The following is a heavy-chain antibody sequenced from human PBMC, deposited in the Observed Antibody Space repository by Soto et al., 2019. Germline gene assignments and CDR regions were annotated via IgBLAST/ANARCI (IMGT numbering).Heavy chain of an antibody. V-gene: IGHV3-23*05. Sequence: PGGSLRLSCAASGFTPSTNRLNWVRQAPGKGLEWVTTISSSASRTYYVDSVKGRFFISRDNAKNTVTLQMNNLTLDDTAVYYCATSFRYFDTWGQGTRVTVSS. J-gene: IGHJ4*02. CDR2: ISSSASRT. D-gene: IGHD3-9*01. CDR3: ATSFRYFDT. CDR1: GFTPSTNR.